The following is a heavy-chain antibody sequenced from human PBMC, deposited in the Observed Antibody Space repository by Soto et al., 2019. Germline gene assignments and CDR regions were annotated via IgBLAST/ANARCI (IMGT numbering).Heavy chain of an antibody. J-gene: IGHJ4*02. Sequence: ASVKVSCKASGYSFTSYDINWVRQATGQGLEWMGWMNPNSGNTGYAQKFQGRVTMTRNTSISTAYMELSSLRSEDTAVYYCARTTITFGGSIVTLDYWGQGTLVTVSS. V-gene: IGHV1-8*01. CDR3: ARTTITFGGSIVTLDY. CDR1: GYSFTSYD. D-gene: IGHD3-16*02. CDR2: MNPNSGNT.